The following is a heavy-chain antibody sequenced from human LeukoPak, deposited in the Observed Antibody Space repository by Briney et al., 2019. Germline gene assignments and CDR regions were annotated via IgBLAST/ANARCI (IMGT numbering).Heavy chain of an antibody. J-gene: IGHJ6*03. CDR3: ARLQGSGSYYNDYYYYYYMDV. V-gene: IGHV5-51*01. CDR1: GYSFTSYW. D-gene: IGHD3-10*01. CDR2: IYPGDSDT. Sequence: GESLKISCKGSGYSFTSYWIGWVRQMPGKGLEWMGIIYPGDSDTRYSPSFQGQVTISADKSISTAYLQWSSLKASDTAMYYCARLQGSGSYYNDYYYYYYMDVWGKGTTVTVSS.